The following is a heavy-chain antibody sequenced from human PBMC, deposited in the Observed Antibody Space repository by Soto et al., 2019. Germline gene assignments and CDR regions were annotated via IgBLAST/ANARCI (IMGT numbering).Heavy chain of an antibody. CDR2: IYYTGST. CDR3: ARGSQLERDALDI. D-gene: IGHD1-1*01. V-gene: IGHV4-31*03. Sequence: QVQLQESGPGLMKPSQTLSLTCTVSGVSINIGGYYWSWIRQHPGKGLEWIGYIYYTGSTYYTASLKSRITMSLDTSKNQFSLKLSSVTVADTAVYYCARGSQLERDALDIWGQGTMVTVSS. J-gene: IGHJ3*02. CDR1: GVSINIGGYY.